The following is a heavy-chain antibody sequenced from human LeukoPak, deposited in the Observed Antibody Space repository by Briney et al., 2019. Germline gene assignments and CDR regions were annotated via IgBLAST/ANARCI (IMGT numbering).Heavy chain of an antibody. D-gene: IGHD3-22*01. J-gene: IGHJ4*02. CDR3: AIMHPYYDGNGYWVQ. Sequence: PGGSLRLSCAASGFTFSSYAMSWVRQAPGKGLEWVSGISVSGASTSNADPVKGRFTISRDNPRSTLYLQMNSLRAEDTTLYYCAIMHPYYDGNGYWVQWGQGTLVTVSS. CDR2: ISVSGAST. V-gene: IGHV3-23*01. CDR1: GFTFSSYA.